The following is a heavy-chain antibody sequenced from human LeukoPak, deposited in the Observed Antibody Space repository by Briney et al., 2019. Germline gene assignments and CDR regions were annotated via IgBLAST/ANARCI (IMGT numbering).Heavy chain of an antibody. V-gene: IGHV1-69*13. CDR1: GGTFSSYA. CDR3: ARKSERYRASPFDY. Sequence: SVKVSCKASGGTFSSYAISWVRQAPGQGLEWMGGIIPIFGTANYAQKFQGRVTITADESTSPAYMELSSLRSEDTAVYYCARKSERYRASPFDYWGQGTLVTVSS. D-gene: IGHD1-1*01. J-gene: IGHJ4*02. CDR2: IIPIFGTA.